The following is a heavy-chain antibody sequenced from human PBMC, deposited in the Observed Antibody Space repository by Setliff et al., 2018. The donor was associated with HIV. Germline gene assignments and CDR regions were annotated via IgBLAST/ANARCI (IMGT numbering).Heavy chain of an antibody. CDR3: ARLDVEKQFDI. Sequence: GGSLRLSCAASGFTFDDYAMHWVRQAPGRGLEWVSATTSNGRTTDYAESVRGRFTLSRDNSGNTLYLQMTSLRAEDTAIYYCARLDVEKQFDIWGQGTTVTVSS. CDR1: GFTFDDYA. D-gene: IGHD3-10*02. J-gene: IGHJ3*02. V-gene: IGHV3-20*04. CDR2: TTSNGRTT.